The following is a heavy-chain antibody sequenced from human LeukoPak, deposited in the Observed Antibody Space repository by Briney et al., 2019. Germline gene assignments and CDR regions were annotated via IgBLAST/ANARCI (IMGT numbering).Heavy chain of an antibody. Sequence: SESLSLTCTVSGGSISSYYWSWIRRPPGKGVEWIGYIYYSGSTNYNPSLKSRVTISVDTSKNQFSLKLSSVTAADTAVYYCARDGPDGVDYWGQGTLVTVSS. V-gene: IGHV4-59*12. D-gene: IGHD1-14*01. CDR3: ARDGPDGVDY. CDR2: IYYSGST. CDR1: GGSISSYY. J-gene: IGHJ4*02.